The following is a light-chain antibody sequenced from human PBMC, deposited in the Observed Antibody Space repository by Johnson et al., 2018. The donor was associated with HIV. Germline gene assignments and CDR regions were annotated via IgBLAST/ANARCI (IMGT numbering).Light chain of an antibody. CDR2: DND. CDR3: GTWDNSLNVYV. CDR1: SSNIGNNY. Sequence: QSVLTQPPSVSAAPGQKVTISCSGSSSNIGNNYVSWYQQLTGTAPKLLISDNDKRPSGIPDRFSGSKSGASATLDITGLQTGDEADYYCGTWDNSLNVYVFGTGTKVTVL. J-gene: IGLJ1*01. V-gene: IGLV1-51*01.